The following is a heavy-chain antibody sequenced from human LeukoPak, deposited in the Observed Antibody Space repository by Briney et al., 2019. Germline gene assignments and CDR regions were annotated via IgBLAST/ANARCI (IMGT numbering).Heavy chain of an antibody. Sequence: GESLKISCKGSGYSFTSYWIGWVRQMPGKSLEWMGIIYPGDSDTRYSPSFQGQVTISADKSISTAYLQWSSLKASDTAMYYCARRGVEMATTFDYWGQGTLVTVSS. CDR3: ARRGVEMATTFDY. D-gene: IGHD5-24*01. V-gene: IGHV5-51*01. CDR1: GYSFTSYW. J-gene: IGHJ4*02. CDR2: IYPGDSDT.